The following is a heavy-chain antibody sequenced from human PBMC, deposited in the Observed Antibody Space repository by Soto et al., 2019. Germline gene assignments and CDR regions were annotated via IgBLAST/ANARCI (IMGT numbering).Heavy chain of an antibody. J-gene: IGHJ6*02. V-gene: IGHV1-69*01. CDR3: VRGPRTGRGGMDV. CDR2: IIPVFGTP. CDR1: GGTLSSYT. Sequence: QVQLVQSGAEVKKPGSSVKVSCKASGGTLSSYTFTWVRQAPGQGLEWMGGIIPVFGTPNYAENFQGRVKIIADESTSTAYMELSSLRSEDTAVYYCVRGPRTGRGGMDVWGQGTTVTVSS.